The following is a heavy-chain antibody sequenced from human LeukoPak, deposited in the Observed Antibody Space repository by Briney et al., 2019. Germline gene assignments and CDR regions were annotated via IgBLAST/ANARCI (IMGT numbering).Heavy chain of an antibody. CDR3: AIGPYYYYYMDV. CDR1: GGTFSSYA. V-gene: IGHV1-69*05. CDR2: IIPIFGTA. Sequence: SVKVSCKASGGTFSSYAISWVRQAPGQGLEWTGGIIPIFGTANYTQKFQGRVTITTDESTSTAYMELSSLRSEDTAVYYCAIGPYYYYYMDVWGKGTTVTVSS. J-gene: IGHJ6*03.